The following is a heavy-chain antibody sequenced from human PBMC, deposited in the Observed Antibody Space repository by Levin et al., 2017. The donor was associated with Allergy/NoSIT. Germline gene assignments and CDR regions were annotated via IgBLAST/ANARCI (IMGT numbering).Heavy chain of an antibody. Sequence: GGSLRLSCAASGFSFSTYGMSWVRQAPGKGLEWVSSINNSDGNTYYGDSVEGRFAISSDNSKSTLYLQINSLRAEDTAVYYCAKGINVGTFDIWGQGTMVTVSS. J-gene: IGHJ3*02. CDR1: GFSFSTYG. V-gene: IGHV3-23*01. D-gene: IGHD3-10*01. CDR3: AKGINVGTFDI. CDR2: INNSDGNT.